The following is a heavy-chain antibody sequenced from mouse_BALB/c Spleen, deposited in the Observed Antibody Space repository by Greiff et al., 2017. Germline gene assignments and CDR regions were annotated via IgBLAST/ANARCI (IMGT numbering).Heavy chain of an antibody. CDR1: GYTFTSYG. J-gene: IGHJ4*01. D-gene: IGHD2-2*01. CDR3: ARWLHYYAMDY. Sequence: QVQLKESGPELVKPGASVKISCKASGYTFTSYGINWVKQRPGQGLEWIGYIYPGSGGTAYNQKFKGKATLTADKSSSTVYMQLSSLTSEDSAIYFCARWLHYYAMDYWGQGTSVTVSS. CDR2: IYPGSGGT. V-gene: IGHV1-77*01.